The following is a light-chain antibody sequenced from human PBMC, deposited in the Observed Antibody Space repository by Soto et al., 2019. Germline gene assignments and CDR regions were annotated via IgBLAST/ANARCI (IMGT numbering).Light chain of an antibody. J-gene: IGLJ1*01. V-gene: IGLV2-11*01. Sequence: QSALTQPRSVSGSPGQSVTISCTGTGSDIGGYNYVSWYQQHPGKAPKLMIYTVTKRPSGVPDRFSGSKSDNTAYLTISGLQADDEADYYCCSYAGSSSYVFGTATKVTVL. CDR1: GSDIGGYNY. CDR2: TVT. CDR3: CSYAGSSSYV.